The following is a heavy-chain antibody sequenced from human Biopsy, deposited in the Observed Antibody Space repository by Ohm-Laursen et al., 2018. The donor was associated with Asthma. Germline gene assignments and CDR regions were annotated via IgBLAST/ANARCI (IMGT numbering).Heavy chain of an antibody. CDR2: ISVYNGNT. Sequence: ASVKVSCKTSGYTFNSAGITWVRQAPGQVLEWMGWISVYNGNTKVAQKLQDRVTMITDTSTSTAYMELRSLRSDDTAVYFCARAVDYSHYYGIDVWGQGTTVTAS. D-gene: IGHD3-10*01. CDR1: GYTFNSAG. J-gene: IGHJ6*02. CDR3: ARAVDYSHYYGIDV. V-gene: IGHV1-18*01.